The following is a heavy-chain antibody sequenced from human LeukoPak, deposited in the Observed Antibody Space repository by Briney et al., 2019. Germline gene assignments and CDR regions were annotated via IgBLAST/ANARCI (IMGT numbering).Heavy chain of an antibody. D-gene: IGHD3-22*01. J-gene: IGHJ4*02. V-gene: IGHV3-30*04. Sequence: GGSLRLSCAASGFTFSSYAMYWVRQSPGKGLEWVAVISYDGSNRYYADSVKGRFTISRDNSKNTLYLQMNSLRAEDTAVYYCARDARTVGITMIVVGFDYWGQGTLVTVSS. CDR2: ISYDGSNR. CDR3: ARDARTVGITMIVVGFDY. CDR1: GFTFSSYA.